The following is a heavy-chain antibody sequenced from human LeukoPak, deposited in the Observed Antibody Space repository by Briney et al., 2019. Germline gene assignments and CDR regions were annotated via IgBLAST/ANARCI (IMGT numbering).Heavy chain of an antibody. D-gene: IGHD4/OR15-4a*01. CDR3: ARDLRRRVTAIGYGPNEYYYYMDV. CDR2: MYTSGST. Sequence: SETLSLTCTVSGGSISSGSYYWSWIRQPAGKGLEWIGRMYTSGSTKYNPSLKSRVTMSVDTSKNQFSLKLSSVTAADTAVYYCARDLRRRVTAIGYGPNEYYYYMDVWGKGTTVTISS. J-gene: IGHJ6*03. CDR1: GGSISSGSYY. V-gene: IGHV4-61*02.